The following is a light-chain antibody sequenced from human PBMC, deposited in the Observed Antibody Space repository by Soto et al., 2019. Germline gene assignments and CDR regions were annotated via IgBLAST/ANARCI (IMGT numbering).Light chain of an antibody. CDR1: RDISNY. CDR2: DAS. J-gene: IGKJ2*01. CDR3: QQYDNLLMYT. V-gene: IGKV1-33*01. Sequence: DIQMTQSPSSLSASVGDRVTITCQASRDISNYLNWYQQKPGKAPKLLIYDASNLETGVPSRFSGSGSGTDFTFTISSLQPEDIATYYCQQYDNLLMYTFGQGTKLDIK.